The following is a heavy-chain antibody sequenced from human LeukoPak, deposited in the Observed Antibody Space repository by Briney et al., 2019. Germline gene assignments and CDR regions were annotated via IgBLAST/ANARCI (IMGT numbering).Heavy chain of an antibody. J-gene: IGHJ6*02. V-gene: IGHV3-74*01. CDR1: GFTFSSYW. CDR3: ARPYSSSSRNGMDV. D-gene: IGHD6-6*01. CDR2: INGDGSTT. Sequence: GGSLRLSCAPPGFTFSSYWMHWVRQAPGKGLVWVSRINGDGSTTNYADSVKGRFTISRDNAKNTLYLEMNSLRAEDTAVYYCARPYSSSSRNGMDVWGQGTTVTVSS.